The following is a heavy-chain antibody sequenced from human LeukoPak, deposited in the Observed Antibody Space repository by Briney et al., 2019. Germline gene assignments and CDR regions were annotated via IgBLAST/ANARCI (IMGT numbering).Heavy chain of an antibody. CDR3: AKASGSYYTGERTGGFDP. D-gene: IGHD3-10*01. J-gene: IGHJ5*02. CDR1: GFTFSSYG. Sequence: GGSLRLSCAASGFTFSSYGMHWVRQAPGKGLEWVAVISYDGSNKYYADSVKGRFTISRDNSKNTLYLQMNSLRAEDTAVYYCAKASGSYYTGERTGGFDPWGQGTLVTVSS. V-gene: IGHV3-30*18. CDR2: ISYDGSNK.